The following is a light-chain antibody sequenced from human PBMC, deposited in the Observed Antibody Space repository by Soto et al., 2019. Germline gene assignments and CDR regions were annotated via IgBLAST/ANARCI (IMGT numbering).Light chain of an antibody. CDR3: GSFTSRNTYV. CDR1: SSDVGGYNY. CDR2: EVS. J-gene: IGLJ1*01. V-gene: IGLV2-8*01. Sequence: QSVLTQPPSASGSPGQSVTISCTGTSSDVGGYNYVSWYQQHPGKAPKLMIYEVSNRPSGVPDRFSGSRSGNTASLTISGLQAEDEAHYYCGSFTSRNTYVFGTGTKVTVL.